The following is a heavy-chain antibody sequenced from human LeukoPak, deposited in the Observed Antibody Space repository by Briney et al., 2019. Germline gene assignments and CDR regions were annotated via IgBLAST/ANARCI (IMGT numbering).Heavy chain of an antibody. Sequence: ASVKVSCKASGYTFTGYYMHWVRQAPGQGLEWMGWISAYNGNTNYAQKLQGRVTMTTDTSTSTAYMELRSLRSDDTAVYYCARVFDWLLFDYWGQGTLVTVSS. CDR1: GYTFTGYY. CDR3: ARVFDWLLFDY. V-gene: IGHV1-18*04. D-gene: IGHD3-9*01. CDR2: ISAYNGNT. J-gene: IGHJ4*02.